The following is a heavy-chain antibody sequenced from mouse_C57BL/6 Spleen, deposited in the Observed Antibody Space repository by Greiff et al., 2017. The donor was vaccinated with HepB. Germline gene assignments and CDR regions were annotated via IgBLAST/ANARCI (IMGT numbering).Heavy chain of an antibody. CDR3: AREGSIYYGNYLYAMDY. D-gene: IGHD2-1*01. V-gene: IGHV5-4*01. CDR2: ISDGGSYT. J-gene: IGHJ4*01. CDR1: GFTFSSYA. Sequence: EVQRVESGGGLVKPGGSLKLSCAASGFTFSSYAMSWVRQTPEKRLEWVATISDGGSYTYYPDNVKGRFTISRDNAKNNLYLQMSQLKSEDTAMYYCAREGSIYYGNYLYAMDYWGQGTSVTVSS.